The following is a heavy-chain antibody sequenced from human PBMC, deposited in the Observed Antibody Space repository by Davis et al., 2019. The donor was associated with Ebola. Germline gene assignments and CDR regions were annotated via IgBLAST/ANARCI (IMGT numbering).Heavy chain of an antibody. CDR3: AREGYDMDSNYYYGMDV. CDR2: ISYDGSNK. V-gene: IGHV3-30*04. J-gene: IGHJ6*02. Sequence: GGSLRLSCAASGFTFSSYAMHWVRQAPGKGLEWVAVISYDGSNKYYADSVKGRFTISSDNSKTPLYLQMNSLRAEDTAVYYCAREGYDMDSNYYYGMDVWGQGTTVTVSS. D-gene: IGHD3-9*01. CDR1: GFTFSSYA.